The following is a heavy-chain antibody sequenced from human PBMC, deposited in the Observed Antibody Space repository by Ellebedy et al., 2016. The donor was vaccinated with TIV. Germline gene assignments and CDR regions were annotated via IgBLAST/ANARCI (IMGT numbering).Heavy chain of an antibody. Sequence: SETLSLTXTVSGGPISSSSYYWGWIRQPPGKGLEWIGSIYYSGSTYYNPSLKSRVTISVDTSKNQFSLKLSSVTAADTAVYYCARVPNFQYGDPDFDYWGQGTLVTVSS. V-gene: IGHV4-39*07. D-gene: IGHD4-17*01. CDR3: ARVPNFQYGDPDFDY. CDR1: GGPISSSSYY. CDR2: IYYSGST. J-gene: IGHJ4*02.